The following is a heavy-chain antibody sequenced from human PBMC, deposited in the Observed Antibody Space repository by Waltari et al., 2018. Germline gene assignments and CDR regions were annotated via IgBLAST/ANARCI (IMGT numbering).Heavy chain of an antibody. Sequence: QVQLQESGPGLVKPSETLSLTCTVSGGSISSHYWSWIRQPPGKGLEWIGYIYYSGSTNYNPARKSRVTIAVDTSKNQFSLKLSSVTAADTAVYYCARGRSGTDYYYYGMDVWGQGTTVTVSS. V-gene: IGHV4-59*11. J-gene: IGHJ6*02. CDR3: ARGRSGTDYYYYGMDV. D-gene: IGHD1-1*01. CDR2: IYYSGST. CDR1: GGSISSHY.